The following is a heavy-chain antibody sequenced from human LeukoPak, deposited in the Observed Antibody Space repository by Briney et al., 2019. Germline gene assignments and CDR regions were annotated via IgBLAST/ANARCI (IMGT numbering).Heavy chain of an antibody. V-gene: IGHV1-18*01. CDR1: GYIFSNFFSSYG. CDR2: ISPYNGKT. Sequence: ASVKVSCKASGYIFSNFFSSYGITWVRQAPGQGLEWMGWISPYNGKTKFAQKFQGIVTMTTETSTSTAYMELRRLRSDDTAVYYCARGQQLHYWGQGTLVTVSS. CDR3: ARGQQLHY. D-gene: IGHD6-13*01. J-gene: IGHJ4*02.